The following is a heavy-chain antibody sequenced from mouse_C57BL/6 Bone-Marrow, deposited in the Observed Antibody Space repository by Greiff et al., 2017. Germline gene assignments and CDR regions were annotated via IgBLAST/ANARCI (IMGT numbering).Heavy chain of an antibody. Sequence: EVMLVESGGDLVKPGGSLKLSCAASGFTFSSYGMSWVRQTPDKRLEWVASISSGGSYNYYPDSVKGRFTISRDNAKNTLDLQMSSLKSEDTAMYYCARHFSITTVVTPYAMDYWGKGTSVTVSS. CDR3: ARHFSITTVVTPYAMDY. V-gene: IGHV5-6*01. D-gene: IGHD1-1*01. J-gene: IGHJ4*01. CDR2: ISSGGSYN. CDR1: GFTFSSYG.